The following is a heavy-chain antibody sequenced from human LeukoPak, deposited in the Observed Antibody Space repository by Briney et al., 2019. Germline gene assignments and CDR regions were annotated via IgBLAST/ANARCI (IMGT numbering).Heavy chain of an antibody. J-gene: IGHJ5*02. V-gene: IGHV3-48*01. Sequence: PGGSLRLSCAASGFTFSDYNMNWVRQVPGKGLESASYMSRSGDIIYYADSVKGRFTISRDNSKNTLYLQMNSLRAEDTAVYYCAKAAGGYCSGASCYEVAWGQGTLVTVSS. CDR2: MSRSGDII. CDR3: AKAAGGYCSGASCYEVA. D-gene: IGHD2-15*01. CDR1: GFTFSDYN.